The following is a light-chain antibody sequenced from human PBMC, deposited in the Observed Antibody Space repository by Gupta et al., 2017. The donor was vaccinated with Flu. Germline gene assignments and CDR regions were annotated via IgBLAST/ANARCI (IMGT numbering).Light chain of an antibody. CDR3: LAWDNSTVV. J-gene: IGLJ2*01. V-gene: IGLV3-1*01. Sequence: QKPGQSPVLVIYEDNRRPSGIPERLSGSNSGNTATLTISGTLAVDEADYFCLAWDNSTVVFGGGTKLTVL. CDR2: EDN.